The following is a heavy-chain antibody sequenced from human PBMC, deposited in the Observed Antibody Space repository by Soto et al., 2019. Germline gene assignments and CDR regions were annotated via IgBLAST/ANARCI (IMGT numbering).Heavy chain of an antibody. Sequence: QITLKESGPTLVKPTQTLTLTCTFSGFSLTTSEVGVGWIRQPPGKALEWLALIYWDDDKRYSPSLKSRLTITKDTSKNQVVLTMTNMGPVDTATYYFAHAPPVGTPYYFDYWGQGTLVTVSS. D-gene: IGHD1-26*01. V-gene: IGHV2-5*02. J-gene: IGHJ4*02. CDR1: GFSLTTSEVG. CDR3: AHAPPVGTPYYFDY. CDR2: IYWDDDK.